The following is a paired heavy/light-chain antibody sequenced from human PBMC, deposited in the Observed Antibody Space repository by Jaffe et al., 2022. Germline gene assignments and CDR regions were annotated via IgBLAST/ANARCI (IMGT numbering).Heavy chain of an antibody. D-gene: IGHD3-10*01. J-gene: IGHJ6*03. Sequence: QVQLVQSGSELKKPGASVKVSCKASGYTFTSYAMNWVRQAPGQGLEWMGWINTNTGNPTYAQGFTGRFVFSLDTSVSTAYLQISSLKAEDTAVYYCATNRADHMVQGVPWLYYYYYMDVWGKGTTVTVSS. V-gene: IGHV7-4-1*02. CDR2: INTNTGNP. CDR3: ATNRADHMVQGVPWLYYYYYMDV. CDR1: GYTFTSYA.
Light chain of an antibody. CDR1: TGAVTSGYY. J-gene: IGLJ3*02. Sequence: QTVVTQEPSLTVSPGGTVTLTCASSTGAVTSGYYPNWFQQKPGQAPRALIYSTSNKHSWTPARFSGSLLGGKAALTLSGVQPEDEAEYYCLLYYGGAQLVFGGGTKLTVL. V-gene: IGLV7-43*01. CDR2: STS. CDR3: LLYYGGAQLV.